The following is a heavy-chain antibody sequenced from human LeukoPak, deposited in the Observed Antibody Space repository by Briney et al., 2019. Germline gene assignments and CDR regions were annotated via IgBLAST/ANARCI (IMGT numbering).Heavy chain of an antibody. V-gene: IGHV3-30*18. J-gene: IGHJ4*02. Sequence: GGSLRLSCAASGFTFSSYGMHWVRQAPGKGLEWVAVISYDGSNKYYADPVKGRFTISRDNSKNTLYLQMNNLRAEDTAVYYCAKDPGEYSGYDLLGGYDYWGQGTLVTVSS. CDR1: GFTFSSYG. CDR3: AKDPGEYSGYDLLGGYDY. CDR2: ISYDGSNK. D-gene: IGHD5-12*01.